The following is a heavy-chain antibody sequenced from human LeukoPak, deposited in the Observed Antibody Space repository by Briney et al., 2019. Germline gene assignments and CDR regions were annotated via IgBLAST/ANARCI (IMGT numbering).Heavy chain of an antibody. Sequence: PGGSLRLSCAASGFTFSSYAMSWVRQAPGKGLEWVSAISGSGGSTYYADSVKGRFTISRDNSKNTLHLQMNSLRAEDTAVYYCAKVSGYSYAIDYWGQGTLVTVSS. CDR2: ISGSGGST. V-gene: IGHV3-23*01. J-gene: IGHJ4*02. CDR1: GFTFSSYA. CDR3: AKVSGYSYAIDY. D-gene: IGHD5-18*01.